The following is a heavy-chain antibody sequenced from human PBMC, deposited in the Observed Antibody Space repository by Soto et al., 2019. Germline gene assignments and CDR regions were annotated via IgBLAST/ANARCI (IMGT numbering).Heavy chain of an antibody. J-gene: IGHJ6*03. Sequence: PSETLSLTCTVSGGSISSYYWSWIRQPPGKGLEWIGYIYYSGSTNYNPSLKSRVTISVDTSKNQFSLKLSSVTAADTAVYYCARRVIDSSSSYYYYYYMDVWDKGTTVTVSS. V-gene: IGHV4-59*08. CDR3: ARRVIDSSSSYYYYYYMDV. D-gene: IGHD6-6*01. CDR1: GGSISSYY. CDR2: IYYSGST.